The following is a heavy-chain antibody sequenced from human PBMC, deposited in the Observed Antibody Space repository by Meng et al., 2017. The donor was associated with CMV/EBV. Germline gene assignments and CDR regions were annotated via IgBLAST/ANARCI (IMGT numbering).Heavy chain of an antibody. J-gene: IGHJ4*02. D-gene: IGHD1-26*01. Sequence: PQLQESGPGRVKPSGTRSLPCTVSGGSISSSSYYWGWIRQPPGKGLEWIGSIYYSGSTYYNPSLKSRVTISVDTSKNQFSLKLSSVTAADTAVYYCASIVGAQDYWGQGTLVTVSS. CDR2: IYYSGST. CDR3: ASIVGAQDY. V-gene: IGHV4-39*07. CDR1: GGSISSSSYY.